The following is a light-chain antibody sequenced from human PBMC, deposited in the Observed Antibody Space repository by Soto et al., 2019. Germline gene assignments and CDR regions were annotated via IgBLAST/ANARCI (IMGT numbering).Light chain of an antibody. J-gene: IGKJ2*01. Sequence: DVQMNQSPSTLSGSVGERVTITCRASQTISSWLAWYQQKPVIAPKLLIYKASTLKSGVPSRFSGSGSGTEFTLTISSLQPDDFATSYCQHYNSYSEAFGHAATL. CDR3: QHYNSYSEA. CDR2: KAS. CDR1: QTISSW. V-gene: IGKV1-5*03.